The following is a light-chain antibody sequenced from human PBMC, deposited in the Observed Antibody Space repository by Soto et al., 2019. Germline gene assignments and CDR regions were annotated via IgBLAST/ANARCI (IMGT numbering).Light chain of an antibody. CDR2: DAS. V-gene: IGKV1-5*01. CDR3: QHYNSYPEA. Sequence: DIQMTQSPSTLSASVGDRVTITCRASQSISSWLAWYQQKPGKAPKLLMYDASSLESGVPSRLRGSGYGTEFTLTISSLKHDDFATYYCQHYNSYPEAFGQGTKVDIK. CDR1: QSISSW. J-gene: IGKJ1*01.